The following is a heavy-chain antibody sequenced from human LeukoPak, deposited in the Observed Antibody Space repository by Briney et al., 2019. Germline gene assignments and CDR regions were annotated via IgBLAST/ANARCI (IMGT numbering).Heavy chain of an antibody. CDR3: AKEEGDRNLEWLLFSGSSGWFDP. V-gene: IGHV3-23*01. J-gene: IGHJ5*02. CDR1: GFTFSNAW. Sequence: GGSLRLSCAASGFTFSNAWMSWVRQAPGKGLEWVSAISGSGGSTYYADSVKGRFTISRDNSKNTLYLQMNSLRAEDTAVYYCAKEEGDRNLEWLLFSGSSGWFDPWGQGTLVTVSS. CDR2: ISGSGGST. D-gene: IGHD3-3*01.